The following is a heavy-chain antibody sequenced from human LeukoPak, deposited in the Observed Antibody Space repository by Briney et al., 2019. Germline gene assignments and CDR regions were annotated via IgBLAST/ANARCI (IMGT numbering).Heavy chain of an antibody. V-gene: IGHV3-21*06. CDR1: QFSFSSYS. CDR3: VRLRRNGDTSGYYYYYDY. CDR2: INKGATHT. D-gene: IGHD3-22*01. Sequence: GGSLRLSCAASQFSFSSYSFNWVRQAPGQGLEWVASINKGATHTYYADSMRGRFTVSRDDAKNSLFLQMHSLSAEDTAVYYCVRLRRNGDTSGYYYYYDYWGRGTLVTVSP. J-gene: IGHJ4*02.